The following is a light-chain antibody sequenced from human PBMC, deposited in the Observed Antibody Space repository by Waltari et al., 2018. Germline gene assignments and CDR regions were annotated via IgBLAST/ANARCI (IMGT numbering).Light chain of an antibody. CDR1: SSNIGAGYG. CDR3: QSHDSSLRWV. V-gene: IGLV1-40*01. Sequence: QSALTQPPSVSGAPGQRVTISCTGSSSNIGAGYGVHWFQQFPGTAPKVLISGDNIRPSGVPDRFSASKSGTSASLAITGVQPEDEAVYFCQSHDSSLRWVFGGGTKLTVL. CDR2: GDN. J-gene: IGLJ2*01.